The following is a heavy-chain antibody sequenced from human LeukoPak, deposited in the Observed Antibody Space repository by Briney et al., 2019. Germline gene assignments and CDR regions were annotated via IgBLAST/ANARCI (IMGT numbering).Heavy chain of an antibody. J-gene: IGHJ4*02. V-gene: IGHV3-30*03. D-gene: IGHD4-23*01. CDR3: AREGGDLRWKNRFDF. CDR2: ISYDGSDK. Sequence: GGSLRLSCAASGFTFSSYGMHWVRQAPGKGLEWVALISYDGSDKYYADSVKGRFTISRDNSKNTLYLQMNSLRAEDTAVYYCAREGGDLRWKNRFDFWGQGTLVTVSS. CDR1: GFTFSSYG.